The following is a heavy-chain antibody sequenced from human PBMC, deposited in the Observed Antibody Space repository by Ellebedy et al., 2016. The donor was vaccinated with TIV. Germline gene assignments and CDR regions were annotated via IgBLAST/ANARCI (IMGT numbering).Heavy chain of an antibody. V-gene: IGHV4-34*01. Sequence: MPSETLSLTCAVYGGSFSGYYWSWIRQPPGKGLEWIGEINHSGSTNYNPSLKSRVTISVDTSKNQFSLKLSSVTAADTAVYYCARGRLFAYWGQGTLVTVSS. CDR1: GGSFSGYY. CDR3: ARGRLFAY. D-gene: IGHD3-22*01. J-gene: IGHJ4*02. CDR2: INHSGST.